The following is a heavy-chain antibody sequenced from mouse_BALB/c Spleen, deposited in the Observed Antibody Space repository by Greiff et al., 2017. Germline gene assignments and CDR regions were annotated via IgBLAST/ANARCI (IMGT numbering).Heavy chain of an antibody. CDR3: ARWGGLRQRDY. CDR2: ISYSGST. J-gene: IGHJ2*01. V-gene: IGHV3-2*02. Sequence: EVQGVESGPGLVKPSQSLSLTCTVTGYSITSDYAWNWIRQFPGNKLEWMGYISYSGSTSYNPSLKSRISITRDTSKNQFFLQLNSVTTEDTATYYCARWGGLRQRDYWGQGTTLTVSS. CDR1: GYSITSDYA. D-gene: IGHD2-4*01.